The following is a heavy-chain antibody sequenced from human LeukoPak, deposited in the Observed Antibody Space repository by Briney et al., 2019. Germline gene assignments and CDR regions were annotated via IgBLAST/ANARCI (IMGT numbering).Heavy chain of an antibody. J-gene: IGHJ4*02. CDR1: GXSISGGGCY. CDR2: IYYSGAT. D-gene: IGHD6-6*01. Sequence: SQTLSLTCTVSGXSISGGGCYWSWIRQHPGEGLEWIGYIYYSGATYYNPSLKSRVTMSVDTSKNQFSLQLSSVTAADTAVYYCARAGLGTARQNDYWGQGTLVTVSS. CDR3: ARAGLGTARQNDY. V-gene: IGHV4-31*03.